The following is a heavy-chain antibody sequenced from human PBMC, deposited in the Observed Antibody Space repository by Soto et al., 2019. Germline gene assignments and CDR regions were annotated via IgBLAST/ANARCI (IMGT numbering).Heavy chain of an antibody. CDR2: INSSGGFT. CDR1: GYTFTSYY. Sequence: ASVKVSCKASGYTFTSYYMHWVRQAPGQGLDWMGMINSSGGFTTYAQKIQGRVTMTTDTSTNTAYMELRSLRSDDTAVYYCARIADTAMGPAAYYYGMDVWGQGTTVTVSS. D-gene: IGHD5-18*01. J-gene: IGHJ6*02. V-gene: IGHV1-46*01. CDR3: ARIADTAMGPAAYYYGMDV.